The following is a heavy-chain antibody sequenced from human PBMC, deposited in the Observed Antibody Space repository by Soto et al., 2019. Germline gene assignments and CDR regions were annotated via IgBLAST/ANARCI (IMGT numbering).Heavy chain of an antibody. V-gene: IGHV5-51*01. D-gene: IGHD6-19*01. CDR1: GYSFTSYW. CDR2: IYPGDSDT. CDR3: ARKIAVAGTPPEDYYYYGMDV. J-gene: IGHJ6*02. Sequence: GESLKISCKGSGYSFTSYWIGWVRQMPGKGLEWMGIIYPGDSDTRYSPSFQGQVTISADKSISTAYLQWGSLKASDTAMYYCARKIAVAGTPPEDYYYYGMDVWGQGTTVTVS.